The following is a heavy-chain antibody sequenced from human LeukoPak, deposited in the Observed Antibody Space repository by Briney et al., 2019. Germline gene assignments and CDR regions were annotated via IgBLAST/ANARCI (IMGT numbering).Heavy chain of an antibody. Sequence: GGSLRLSCAASGFSISNHGMHWVRQAPGKGLEWVAFIRYDGNNKYYPDSVKGRFTISRDNSKNTLYLQMNSLRGEDTAVYYCAKADTGGNNYLINFEDWGQGTRVTVSS. V-gene: IGHV3-30*02. CDR1: GFSISNHG. D-gene: IGHD5-18*01. J-gene: IGHJ4*02. CDR3: AKADTGGNNYLINFED. CDR2: IRYDGNNK.